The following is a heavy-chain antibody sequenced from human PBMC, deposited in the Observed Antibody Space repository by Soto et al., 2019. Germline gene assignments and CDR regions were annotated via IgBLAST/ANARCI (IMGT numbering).Heavy chain of an antibody. V-gene: IGHV1-69*01. CDR3: ARRGGGSGYDWQQLNPGGFYYYYGMDV. CDR1: GGTFSSYA. D-gene: IGHD5-12*01. CDR2: IIPIFGTA. J-gene: IGHJ6*02. Sequence: QVQLVQSGAEVKKPGSSVKVSCKASGGTFSSYAISWVRQAPGQGLEWMGGIIPIFGTANYAQKCQGRVTITADESTSTAYMELSSLRSEDTAVYYCARRGGGSGYDWQQLNPGGFYYYYGMDVWGQGTTVTVSS.